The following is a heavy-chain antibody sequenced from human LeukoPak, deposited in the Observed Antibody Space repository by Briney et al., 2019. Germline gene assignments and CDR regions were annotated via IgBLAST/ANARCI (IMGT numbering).Heavy chain of an antibody. CDR3: AKGSPYYDISYYYYYGMDV. CDR2: ISYDGSNK. D-gene: IGHD3-9*01. Sequence: GGSLRLSCAASGFTFSGSAMHWVRQAPGKGLEWVAVISYDGSNKYYADSVKGRFTISRDNSKNTLYLQMNSLRAEDTAVYYCAKGSPYYDISYYYYYGMDVWGQGTTVTVSS. CDR1: GFTFSGSA. V-gene: IGHV3-30*04. J-gene: IGHJ6*02.